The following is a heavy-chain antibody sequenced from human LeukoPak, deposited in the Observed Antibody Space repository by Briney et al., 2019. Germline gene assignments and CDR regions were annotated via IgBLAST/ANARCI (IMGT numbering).Heavy chain of an antibody. J-gene: IGHJ4*02. CDR3: ARGGRYAYFLDY. Sequence: PGRSLGLSCAASGFTFSSYAMHWVRQGPGKGLGWVSRIKSDGSSTSYAESVKGRFTISRDNAKNTVYVHMNSLRDEDTAVYYCARGGRYAYFLDYWGQGTLVTVSS. V-gene: IGHV3-74*01. D-gene: IGHD3-16*01. CDR2: IKSDGSST. CDR1: GFTFSSYA.